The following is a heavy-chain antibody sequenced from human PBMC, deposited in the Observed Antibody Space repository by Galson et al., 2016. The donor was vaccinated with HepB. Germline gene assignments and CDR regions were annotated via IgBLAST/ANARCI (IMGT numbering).Heavy chain of an antibody. Sequence: SVKVSCKASGDTFNSIAISWVRQAPGEGLQWMGGIIPIFGTPTYAPNFQGRVTITADESTTTAFLHLTGLRSEDAAIYYCATALPAPSLPSGMDVWGQGTTVTVSS. CDR1: GDTFNSIA. D-gene: IGHD2-2*01. J-gene: IGHJ6*02. V-gene: IGHV1-69*13. CDR3: ATALPAPSLPSGMDV. CDR2: IIPIFGTP.